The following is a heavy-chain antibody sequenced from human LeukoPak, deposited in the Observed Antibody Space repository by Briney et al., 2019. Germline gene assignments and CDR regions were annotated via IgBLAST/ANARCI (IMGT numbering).Heavy chain of an antibody. D-gene: IGHD3-22*01. CDR3: ARAGHRKYYYDNACDY. V-gene: IGHV1-18*01. J-gene: IGHJ4*02. Sequence: ASVKVSCKASGYTFTSYGISWVRQAPGQGLEWMGWISAYNGNTNYAQKLQGRVTMTTDTSTSTAYMELRSLRSDDTAVYYCARAGHRKYYYDNACDYWGQGTLVTVSS. CDR1: GYTFTSYG. CDR2: ISAYNGNT.